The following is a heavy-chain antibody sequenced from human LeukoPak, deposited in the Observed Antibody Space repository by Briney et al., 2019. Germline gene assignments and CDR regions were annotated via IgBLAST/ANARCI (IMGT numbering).Heavy chain of an antibody. CDR3: AKTSSGWYPFDY. CDR2: MSGGGGST. CDR1: GFTFSSYA. D-gene: IGHD6-19*01. V-gene: IGHV3-23*01. J-gene: IGHJ4*02. Sequence: GGSLRLSCAASGFTFSSYAMSWVRQAPGKGLEWVSGMSGGGGSTYYADSVKGRFTISRGNSKNTLYLQMNSLRAEDTAIYYCAKTSSGWYPFDYWGQGTLVTVSS.